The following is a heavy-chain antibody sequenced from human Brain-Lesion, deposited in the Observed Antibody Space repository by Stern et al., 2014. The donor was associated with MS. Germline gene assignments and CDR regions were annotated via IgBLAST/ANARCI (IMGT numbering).Heavy chain of an antibody. CDR2: IFPRDSNT. D-gene: IGHD5-12*01. CDR1: GYLFDDYW. V-gene: IGHV5-51*03. Sequence: VQLVQSGAEVKKPGESLKISCEASGYLFDDYWIGWVRQMSGRGLELVAIIFPRDSNTRYSPSVQGQVTIPADKSTTTAHLPWSSRKAADPAMYYCARSPATPSGYDRFDYWGQGALVTVSS. CDR3: ARSPATPSGYDRFDY. J-gene: IGHJ4*02.